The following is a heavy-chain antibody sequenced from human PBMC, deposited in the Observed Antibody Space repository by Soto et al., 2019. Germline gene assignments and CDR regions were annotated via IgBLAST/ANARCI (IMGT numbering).Heavy chain of an antibody. D-gene: IGHD3-22*01. CDR2: ISGSGGST. CDR1: GFTFSSYA. V-gene: IGHV3-23*01. CDR3: AKDSDSSGYRKRGFDP. Sequence: GGSLRLSCAASGFTFSSYAMSWVRQAPGKGLEWVSAISGSGGSTYYADSVKGRFTISRDNSKNTLYLQMNSLRAEDTAVYYCAKDSDSSGYRKRGFDPWGQGTLVTVSS. J-gene: IGHJ5*02.